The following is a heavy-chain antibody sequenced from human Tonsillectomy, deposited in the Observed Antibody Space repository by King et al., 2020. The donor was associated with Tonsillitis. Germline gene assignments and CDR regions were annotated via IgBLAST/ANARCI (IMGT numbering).Heavy chain of an antibody. Sequence: QLQESGPGLVKPSETLSLTCTVSGGSISSRSYYWGWIRQPPGKGLEWIGSIYYTGSTYYNPSLKSRVTISVDRSKNQFSLKMSSVTAADTAVYYFARRHGRTSWHCFDPWGQGPLVTVSS. CDR2: IYYTGST. CDR1: GGSISSRSYY. J-gene: IGHJ5*02. D-gene: IGHD4-23*01. V-gene: IGHV4-39*01. CDR3: ARRHGRTSWHCFDP.